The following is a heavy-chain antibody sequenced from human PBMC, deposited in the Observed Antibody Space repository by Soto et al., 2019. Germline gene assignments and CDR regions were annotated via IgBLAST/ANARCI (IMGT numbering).Heavy chain of an antibody. V-gene: IGHV3-30-3*01. CDR3: ARVGQYCSGGSCYDLYYYYGMDV. D-gene: IGHD2-15*01. CDR1: GFTFSSYA. Sequence: GGSLRLSCAASGFTFSSYAMHWVRQAPGKGLEWVAVISYDGSNKYYADSVKGRFTISRDNSKNTLYLQMNSLRAEDTAVYYCARVGQYCSGGSCYDLYYYYGMDVWGQGTTVTVSS. CDR2: ISYDGSNK. J-gene: IGHJ6*02.